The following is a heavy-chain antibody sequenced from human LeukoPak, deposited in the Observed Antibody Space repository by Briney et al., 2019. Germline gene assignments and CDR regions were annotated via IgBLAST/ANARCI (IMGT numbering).Heavy chain of an antibody. V-gene: IGHV4-38-2*02. CDR2: INHSGST. J-gene: IGHJ4*02. CDR1: GYSISSGYY. Sequence: SETLSLTCTVSGYSISSGYYWGWIRQPPGKGLEWIGEINHSGSTNYNPSLKSRVTISVDTSKNQFSLKLSSLTAADTAVYYCARAGTSYDILTGYYLPIEHPFDYWGQGTLVTVSS. D-gene: IGHD3-9*01. CDR3: ARAGTSYDILTGYYLPIEHPFDY.